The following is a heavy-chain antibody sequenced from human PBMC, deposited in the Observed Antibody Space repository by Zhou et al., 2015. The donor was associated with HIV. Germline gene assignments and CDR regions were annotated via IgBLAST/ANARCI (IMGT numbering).Heavy chain of an antibody. CDR2: ISGGSSSR. J-gene: IGHJ3*02. CDR1: RFTFNKFA. CDR3: ARPLKRAAFDI. V-gene: IGHV3-23*01. Sequence: EVQLLESGGGLVQPGGSLRLTCAASRFTFNKFAMSWVRLAPGKGLEWVSSISGGSSSRFYADSVKGRFTISRDNSKNTLYLQMNSLRAEDTAVYYCARPLKRAAFDIWGQGTLVTVSS.